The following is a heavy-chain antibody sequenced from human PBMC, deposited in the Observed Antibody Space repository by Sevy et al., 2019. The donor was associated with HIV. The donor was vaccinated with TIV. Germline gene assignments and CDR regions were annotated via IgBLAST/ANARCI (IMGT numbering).Heavy chain of an antibody. D-gene: IGHD5-12*01. CDR1: GFTFSSYA. Sequence: GGSLRLSCSASGFTFSSYAMHWVRQAPGKGLEYVSAISSNGGSTYYADSVKGRFTISRDNSKNTLYLQMSSLRAEDTAVYYCVKGYNSDLNPFDYWGQRTLVTVSS. CDR3: VKGYNSDLNPFDY. V-gene: IGHV3-64D*06. J-gene: IGHJ4*02. CDR2: ISSNGGST.